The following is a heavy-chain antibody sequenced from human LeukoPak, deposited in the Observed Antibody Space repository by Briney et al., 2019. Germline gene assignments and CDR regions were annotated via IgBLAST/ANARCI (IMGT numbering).Heavy chain of an antibody. CDR3: ARDFFYADYGDSRVAHANYYMDV. V-gene: IGHV3-21*01. J-gene: IGHJ6*03. CDR1: GFTFSSYS. CDR2: ISSSSSYI. Sequence: GGSLRLSCAASGFTFSSYSMNWVRQAPGKGLEWVSSISSSSSYIYYADSVKGRFTISRDNAKNSLYLQMNSLRAEDTAVYYCARDFFYADYGDSRVAHANYYMDVWGKGTTVTISS. D-gene: IGHD4-17*01.